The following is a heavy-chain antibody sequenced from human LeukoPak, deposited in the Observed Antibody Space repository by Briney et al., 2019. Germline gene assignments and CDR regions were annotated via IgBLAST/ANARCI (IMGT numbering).Heavy chain of an antibody. Sequence: PGGSLRLSCAASGFTFSTYWMNWVRQAPGKGLEWVANIKQDGSEKYYVDSVKGRFTISRDNAKNSLYLQMNSLRAEDTAVYYCARTPYGDYFDYWGQGTLVTVSS. CDR2: IKQDGSEK. V-gene: IGHV3-7*01. CDR1: GFTFSTYW. J-gene: IGHJ4*02. CDR3: ARTPYGDYFDY. D-gene: IGHD3-16*01.